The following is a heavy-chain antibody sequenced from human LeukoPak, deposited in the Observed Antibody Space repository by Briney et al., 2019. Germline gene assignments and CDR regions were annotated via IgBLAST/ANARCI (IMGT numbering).Heavy chain of an antibody. D-gene: IGHD3-10*01. Sequence: SETLSLTCAVSGGSISSSNWWSWVRQPPGKGLEWIGEIYHGGSTNYNPSLKSRVAMSADRSRNQFSLQLSSATAADTAVYYCAKGEDHGSGTVHFASWGQGTLVTVSS. CDR1: GGSISSSNW. CDR3: AKGEDHGSGTVHFAS. CDR2: IYHGGST. V-gene: IGHV4-4*02. J-gene: IGHJ4*02.